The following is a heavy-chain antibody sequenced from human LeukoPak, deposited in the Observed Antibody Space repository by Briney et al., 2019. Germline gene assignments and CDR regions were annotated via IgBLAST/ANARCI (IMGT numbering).Heavy chain of an antibody. CDR1: GFTFTTYW. V-gene: IGHV3-73*01. CDR3: MSPMTTVPSRDY. D-gene: IGHD4-17*01. Sequence: GGSLRLSCAASGFTFTTYWMSWVRQASGKGLEWVGRIRSKANSYATTYAASVKGRFTISRDDSKNTAYLQMNSLKPEDTAVYYCMSPMTTVPSRDYWGQGTLVTVSS. CDR2: IRSKANSYAT. J-gene: IGHJ4*02.